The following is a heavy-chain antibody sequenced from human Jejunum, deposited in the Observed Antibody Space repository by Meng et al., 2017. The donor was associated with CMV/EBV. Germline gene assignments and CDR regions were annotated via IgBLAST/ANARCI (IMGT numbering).Heavy chain of an antibody. V-gene: IGHV1-18*01. CDR3: ARDLFVQSLGMDY. CDR2: INGDYAYP. Sequence: SGYPFSDYGIGWVRQAPGQGLEWMGRINGDYAYPNDAQKFPGRVTMTTDTSTSTAYMELRSLREDDTAVYYCARDLFVQSLGMDYWGQGTLVTVSS. CDR1: GYPFSDYG. J-gene: IGHJ4*02. D-gene: IGHD3-3*01.